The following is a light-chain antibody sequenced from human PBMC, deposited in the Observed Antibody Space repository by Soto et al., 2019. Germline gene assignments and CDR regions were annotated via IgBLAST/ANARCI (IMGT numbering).Light chain of an antibody. CDR3: QQYYSYPIT. J-gene: IGKJ5*01. Sequence: IQMTQAPSTLSSSVGDRVTITCRASQGISSYLAWYQQKPGKAPKLLIYAASTLQSGVPSRFSGSGSGTDFTLTISCLQSEDFATYYCQQYYSYPITFGQGTRLEI. CDR1: QGISSY. CDR2: AAS. V-gene: IGKV1-8*01.